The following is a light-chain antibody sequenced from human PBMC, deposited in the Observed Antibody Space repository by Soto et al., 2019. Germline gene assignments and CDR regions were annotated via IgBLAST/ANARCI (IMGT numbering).Light chain of an antibody. CDR3: QRYYTFPLT. J-gene: IGKJ4*01. CDR2: KAS. V-gene: IGKV1-5*03. Sequence: DIQMTQSPSTLSASVGGRVAITCRASRNINNFLAWYQQKPGKAPKLLIYKASSLESGVPSRFSGSGSGTEFTLTISSLQPDDFATYYCQRYYTFPLTFGGGTKVEIK. CDR1: RNINNF.